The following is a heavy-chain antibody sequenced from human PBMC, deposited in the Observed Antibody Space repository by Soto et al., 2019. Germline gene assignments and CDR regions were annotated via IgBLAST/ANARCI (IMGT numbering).Heavy chain of an antibody. CDR2: IIPIFGTA. CDR1: GGTFSGYA. D-gene: IGHD6-13*01. V-gene: IGHV1-69*13. J-gene: IGHJ4*02. Sequence: GASVKVSCKASGGTFSGYAISWVRQAPGQGLEWMGGIIPIFGTANYAQKFQGRVTITADESTSTAYMELSSLRSEDTAVYYCVLSTGDSSSWLAIDYWGQGTLVTVSS. CDR3: VLSTGDSSSWLAIDY.